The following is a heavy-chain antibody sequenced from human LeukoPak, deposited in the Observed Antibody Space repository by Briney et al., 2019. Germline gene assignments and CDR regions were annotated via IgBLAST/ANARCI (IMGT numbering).Heavy chain of an antibody. CDR1: GGSISGYY. V-gene: IGHV4-59*08. CDR2: IYYSGST. Sequence: SETLSLTCTVSGGSISGYYWSWIRQPPGKGLEWIGYIYYSGSTNYNPSLKSRVTISVDTSKNQFSLKLSSVTAADTAVYYCARHLIRYDAFDIWGQGTMVTVSS. J-gene: IGHJ3*02. D-gene: IGHD3-16*01. CDR3: ARHLIRYDAFDI.